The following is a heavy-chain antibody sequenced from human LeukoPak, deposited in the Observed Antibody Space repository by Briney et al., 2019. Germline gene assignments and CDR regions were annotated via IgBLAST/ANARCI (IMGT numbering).Heavy chain of an antibody. V-gene: IGHV4-39*07. CDR3: AKSNGYGLVDI. J-gene: IGHJ3*02. D-gene: IGHD3-10*01. CDR1: GGSISSSIYY. Sequence: PSETLSLTCTVSGGSISSSIYYWGWIRQPPGKGLEWIGSNSGSTYYNPSLKSRVTISLDTSRNQFSLKLNSVTAADTAVYYCAKSNGYGLVDIWGQGTMVTVSS. CDR2: NSGST.